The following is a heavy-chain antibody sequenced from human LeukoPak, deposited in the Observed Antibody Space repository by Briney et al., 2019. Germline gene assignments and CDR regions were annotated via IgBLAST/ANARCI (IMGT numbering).Heavy chain of an antibody. J-gene: IGHJ3*02. CDR2: IRSSSTTI. CDR3: ARAKRNGFDI. CDR1: GFTFSNYS. V-gene: IGHV3-48*01. Sequence: GGSLRLSYEASGFTFSNYSMNWVRQAPGKGLEWVSYIRSSSTTIHYADSVKGRFTISRDNAKNSLYLQMNSLRAEDTAVYYCARAKRNGFDIWGQGTMVTVSS.